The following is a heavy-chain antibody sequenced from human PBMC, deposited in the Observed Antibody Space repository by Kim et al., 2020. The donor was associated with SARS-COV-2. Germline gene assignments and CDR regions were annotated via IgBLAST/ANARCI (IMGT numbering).Heavy chain of an antibody. CDR1: GYSFTSYW. Sequence: GESLKISCKGSGYSFTSYWISWVRQMPGKGLEWMGRIDPSDSYTNYSPSFQGHVTISADKSISTAYLQWSSLKASDTAMYYCARRVSSSGSLYYYYGMDVWGQGTTVTVSS. D-gene: IGHD6-13*01. J-gene: IGHJ6*02. V-gene: IGHV5-10-1*01. CDR3: ARRVSSSGSLYYYYGMDV. CDR2: IDPSDSYT.